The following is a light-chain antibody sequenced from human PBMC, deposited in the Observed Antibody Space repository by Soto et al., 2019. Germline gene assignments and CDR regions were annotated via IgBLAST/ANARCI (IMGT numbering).Light chain of an antibody. Sequence: QSVLAQPRSVSGSPGQSVTISCTGTSSDVGGYDYVSWYQQHPGKAPKLIIYDVNKRPSGVPDRFSGSKSGSTASLTISGPQSEDEADYFCCSYAGTYTYVFATGTKVTVL. CDR2: DVN. J-gene: IGLJ1*01. CDR3: CSYAGTYTYV. CDR1: SSDVGGYDY. V-gene: IGLV2-11*01.